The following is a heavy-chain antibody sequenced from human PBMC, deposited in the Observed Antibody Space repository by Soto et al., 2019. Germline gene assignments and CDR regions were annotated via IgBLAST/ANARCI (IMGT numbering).Heavy chain of an antibody. CDR3: AKDCGYYYYYGMDV. J-gene: IGHJ6*02. Sequence: EVQLVESGGGLVKPGGSLRLSCAASGFTFSSYSMNWVRQAPGKGLEWVSSISSSSSYIYYADSVKGRFTISRDKAKNSLYLQMNSLRAEDTAVYYCAKDCGYYYYYGMDVWGQGTTVTVSS. CDR1: GFTFSSYS. V-gene: IGHV3-21*01. CDR2: ISSSSSYI. D-gene: IGHD2-21*01.